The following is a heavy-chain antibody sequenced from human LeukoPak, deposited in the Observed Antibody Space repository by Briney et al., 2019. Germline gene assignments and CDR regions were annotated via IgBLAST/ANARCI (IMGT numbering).Heavy chain of an antibody. V-gene: IGHV3-30*04. Sequence: PGGSLRLSCAASGFSFNMFPMHWVRQAPGKGLECVAVISYDGNNKYCADSMNGRFTISRDNSKNTLFLQMNSLRTEDTAIYHCARGGNWGYFDYWGQGTLVTVSS. CDR1: GFSFNMFP. D-gene: IGHD7-27*01. J-gene: IGHJ4*02. CDR3: ARGGNWGYFDY. CDR2: ISYDGNNK.